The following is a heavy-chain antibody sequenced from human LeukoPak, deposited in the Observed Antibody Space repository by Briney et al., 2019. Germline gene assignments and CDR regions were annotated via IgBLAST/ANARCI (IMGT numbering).Heavy chain of an antibody. Sequence: SGGSLRLSCAASGFTFSSYDMSWVRQAPGKGLEGVSAISGSGGSTYYADSVKGRFTISRDNSKNTLYLQMNSQRGEDTAVYYCAKDCLKSITLIRGVRSWVGYFDSWGQGTLVTVSS. CDR2: ISGSGGST. CDR1: GFTFSSYD. D-gene: IGHD3-10*01. CDR3: AKDCLKSITLIRGVRSWVGYFDS. J-gene: IGHJ4*02. V-gene: IGHV3-23*01.